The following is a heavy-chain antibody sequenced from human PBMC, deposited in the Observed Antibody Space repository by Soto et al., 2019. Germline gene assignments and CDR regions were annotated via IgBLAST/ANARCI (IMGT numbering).Heavy chain of an antibody. CDR1: GGTFSSYA. CDR3: ARDSPYRGDYWAWFDP. D-gene: IGHD1-26*01. CDR2: IIPIFGTT. Sequence: QVQLVQSGAEVKKPGSSVKVSCKSSGGTFSSYAISWVRQAPGQGLEWVGGIIPIFGTTNYAQRFQGRVTITADDSTTTAYMELSNLRSDDTALYYCARDSPYRGDYWAWFDPWGQGTLVTVS. J-gene: IGHJ5*02. V-gene: IGHV1-69*01.